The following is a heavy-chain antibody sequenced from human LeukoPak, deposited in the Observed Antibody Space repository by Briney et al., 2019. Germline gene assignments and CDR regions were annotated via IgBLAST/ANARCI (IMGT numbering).Heavy chain of an antibody. CDR3: ASSGSGDNWFDP. Sequence: SVKVSCKASGGTFSNYTFNWVRQAPGQGLEWMGNIIPLLDISNSAPDFQGRVTFTADKSTSTAYMELNSLKFVDTAVYYCASSGSGDNWFDPWGQGTLVTVSS. CDR2: IIPLLDIS. CDR1: GGTFSNYT. J-gene: IGHJ5*02. D-gene: IGHD3-10*01. V-gene: IGHV1-69*02.